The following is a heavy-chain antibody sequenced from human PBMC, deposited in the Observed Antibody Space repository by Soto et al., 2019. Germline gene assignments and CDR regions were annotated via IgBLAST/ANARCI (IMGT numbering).Heavy chain of an antibody. Sequence: PSETLSLTCAVYGGSFSGYYWSWIRQPPGKGLEWIGEINHSGSTNYNPSLKSRVTISVDTSKNQFSLKLSSVTAADTAVYYCARALVGATRDYWGQGTLVTVSS. D-gene: IGHD1-26*01. CDR2: INHSGST. V-gene: IGHV4-34*01. J-gene: IGHJ4*02. CDR1: GGSFSGYY. CDR3: ARALVGATRDY.